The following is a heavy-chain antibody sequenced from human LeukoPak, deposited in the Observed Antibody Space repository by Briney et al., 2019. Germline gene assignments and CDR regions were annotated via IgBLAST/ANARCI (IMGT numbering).Heavy chain of an antibody. CDR2: ISGSGGST. CDR3: AKGRWPRAVAGIDALDY. J-gene: IGHJ4*02. CDR1: GFTFSSYA. D-gene: IGHD6-19*01. Sequence: PGGSLRLSCAASGFTFSSYAMSWVRQAPGKGLEWVSAISGSGGSTYYADSVKGRFTISRDNSKNTLYLQMNSLRAEDTAVYYCAKGRWPRAVAGIDALDYWGQGTLVTVSS. V-gene: IGHV3-23*01.